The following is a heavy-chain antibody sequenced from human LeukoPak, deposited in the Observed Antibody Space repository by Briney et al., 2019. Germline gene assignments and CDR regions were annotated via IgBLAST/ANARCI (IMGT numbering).Heavy chain of an antibody. CDR3: ARGGVIVGPTADPDY. D-gene: IGHD1-26*01. CDR2: INTNTGNP. Sequence: ASVKVSCKASGYTCTSYAMNWVRQATGQGLEWMGWINTNTGNPTYAQGFTGRFVFSLDTSVSTAFLQISSLQAEDTAVYYCARGGVIVGPTADPDYWGQGTLVTVSS. V-gene: IGHV7-4-1*02. CDR1: GYTCTSYA. J-gene: IGHJ4*02.